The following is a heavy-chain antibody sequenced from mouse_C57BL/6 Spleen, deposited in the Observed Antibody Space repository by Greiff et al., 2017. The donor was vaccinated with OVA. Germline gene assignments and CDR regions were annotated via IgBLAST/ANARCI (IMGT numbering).Heavy chain of an antibody. CDR2: IRNKANGYTT. CDR1: GFTFTDYY. V-gene: IGHV7-3*01. Sequence: EVNLVESGGGLVQPGGSLSLSCAASGFTFTDYYMSWVRQPPGKALEWLGFIRNKANGYTTEYSASVKGRFTISRDNSQSILYLQMNALRAEDSATYYCARLYGSLDYWGQGTTLTVSS. J-gene: IGHJ2*01. D-gene: IGHD1-1*01. CDR3: ARLYGSLDY.